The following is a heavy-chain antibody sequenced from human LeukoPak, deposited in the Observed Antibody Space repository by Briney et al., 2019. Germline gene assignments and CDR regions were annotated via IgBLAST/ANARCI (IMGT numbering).Heavy chain of an antibody. D-gene: IGHD1-14*01. Sequence: AGGSLRLSCTASGFTFSAYTMNWVRQAPGKGLEWVSYISSSSSTIYYADSVKGRFTISRDNAKNSLYLQVNSLRAEDTAVYYCARDPGDYYGMDVWGQGTTVTVSS. CDR1: GFTFSAYT. J-gene: IGHJ6*02. V-gene: IGHV3-48*04. CDR3: ARDPGDYYGMDV. CDR2: ISSSSSTI.